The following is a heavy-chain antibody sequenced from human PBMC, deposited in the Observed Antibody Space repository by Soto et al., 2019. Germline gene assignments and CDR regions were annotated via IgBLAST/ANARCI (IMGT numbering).Heavy chain of an antibody. CDR1: GGTFSGYA. J-gene: IGHJ4*02. V-gene: IGHV1-69*13. Sequence: SVKVSCKASGGTFSGYAISWVRQAPGQGLEWMGGIIPIFGTANYAQKFQGRVTITADESTSTAYMELSSLRSEDTAVYYCARGLSYGGPIDYWGQGTLVTVSS. CDR2: IIPIFGTA. D-gene: IGHD4-17*01. CDR3: ARGLSYGGPIDY.